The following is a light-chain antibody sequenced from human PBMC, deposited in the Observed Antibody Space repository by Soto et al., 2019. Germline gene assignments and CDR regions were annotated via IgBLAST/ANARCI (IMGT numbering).Light chain of an antibody. V-gene: IGLV2-14*01. CDR1: SSDVGGYNY. CDR3: ISYTGSTTLVV. J-gene: IGLJ2*01. CDR2: EVT. Sequence: QSALTQPASVSGSLGQSITISCTGASSDVGGYNYVSWYQQHPDKAPKLMIYEVTNRPSGVSDRFSGSKSGNTASLTISGLQPEDEANYYCISYTGSTTLVVFGGGTKLTVL.